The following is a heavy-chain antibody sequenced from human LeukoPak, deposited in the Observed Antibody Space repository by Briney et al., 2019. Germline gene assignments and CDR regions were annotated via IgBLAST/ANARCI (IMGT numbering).Heavy chain of an antibody. Sequence: GGSLRLSCAASGFTFSDYYMSWIRQAPGKGLEWVSYISSSGSTIYYADSVKGRFTISRDNAKNSLYLQMNSLRAEDTAVYYCARDRQAYYYDSSGYYSHAFDIWGQGTTVTVSS. J-gene: IGHJ3*02. CDR3: ARDRQAYYYDSSGYYSHAFDI. CDR2: ISSSGSTI. CDR1: GFTFSDYY. V-gene: IGHV3-11*01. D-gene: IGHD3-22*01.